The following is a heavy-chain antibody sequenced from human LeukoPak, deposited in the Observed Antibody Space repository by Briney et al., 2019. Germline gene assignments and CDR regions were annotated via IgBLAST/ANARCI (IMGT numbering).Heavy chain of an antibody. CDR2: IYYSGST. D-gene: IGHD2-15*01. CDR3: ARGGVVAATRQPLYYYYYGMDV. Sequence: PSETLSLTCTVSGGSISSSRYYWGWIRQPPGKGLEWIGSIYYSGSTYYNPSLKSRVTISVDTSKNQFSLKLSSVTAADTAVYYCARGGVVAATRQPLYYYYYGMDVWGQGTTVTVSS. CDR1: GGSISSSRYY. V-gene: IGHV4-39*01. J-gene: IGHJ6*02.